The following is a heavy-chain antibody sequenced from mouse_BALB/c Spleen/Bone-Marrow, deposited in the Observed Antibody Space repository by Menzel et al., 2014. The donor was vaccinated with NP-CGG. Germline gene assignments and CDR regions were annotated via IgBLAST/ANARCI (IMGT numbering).Heavy chain of an antibody. D-gene: IGHD1-1*01. V-gene: IGHV5-6-3*01. Sequence: EVNLVESGGGLVQPGGSLKLSCVASGFTFSSYGMSWVRQTPDKRLELVATINNNGGSTYYPGSVKGQFTISRDNAKNTLYLQMSSLKSEDTAMYYCARVYGWYFDVWGAGTTVTVS. J-gene: IGHJ1*01. CDR3: ARVYGWYFDV. CDR2: INNNGGST. CDR1: GFTFSSYG.